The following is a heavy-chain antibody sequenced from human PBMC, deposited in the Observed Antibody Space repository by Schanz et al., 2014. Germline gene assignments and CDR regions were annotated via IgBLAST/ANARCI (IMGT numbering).Heavy chain of an antibody. CDR1: GFTISSYS. CDR3: AIIGVMVAVAGTRADY. D-gene: IGHD6-19*01. J-gene: IGHJ4*02. CDR2: ISSSGSYI. Sequence: EEQLLQSGGGLVQPGGSLRLSCAASGFTISSYSMNWVRQAPGKGLEWVSSISSSGSYIYYADSVKGRFSISRDNAKNSLFLQMNRLRAEDTALYYCAIIGVMVAVAGTRADYWGQGTLVTVSS. V-gene: IGHV3-21*01.